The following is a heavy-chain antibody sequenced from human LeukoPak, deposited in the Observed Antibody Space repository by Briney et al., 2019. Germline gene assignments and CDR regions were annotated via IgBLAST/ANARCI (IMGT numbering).Heavy chain of an antibody. J-gene: IGHJ3*02. V-gene: IGHV3-11*06. CDR3: AGFQLVFDI. Sequence: GRFTISRDNAKNSLYLQMNNLRAEDTAVYYCAGFQLVFDIWGQGTMVTVSS. D-gene: IGHD6-6*01.